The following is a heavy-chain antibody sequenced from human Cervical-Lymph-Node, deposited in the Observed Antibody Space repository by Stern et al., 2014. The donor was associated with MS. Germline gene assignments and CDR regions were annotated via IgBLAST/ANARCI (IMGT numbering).Heavy chain of an antibody. J-gene: IGHJ4*02. V-gene: IGHV1-69*16. Sequence: DQLVESGAELKKPGSSVQVSCTTSGGIFISSTITWVRQLPGQGLEWMGDISPGLDSVDYAQEFQGRFTLTADDSTNTVYMELTSLQSGDTAMYYCARDGFDSGSALAFWGQGTLVTVSS. D-gene: IGHD6-19*01. CDR3: ARDGFDSGSALAF. CDR1: GGIFISST. CDR2: ISPGLDSV.